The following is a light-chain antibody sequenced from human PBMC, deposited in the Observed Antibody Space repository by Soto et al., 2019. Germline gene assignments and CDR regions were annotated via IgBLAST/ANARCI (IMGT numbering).Light chain of an antibody. CDR2: DVN. CDR3: SSFTSSTTRV. Sequence: QSALTQPASVSGSPGQSITISCTGSSSDIGGYDYVSWYQQYPGKAPKLMIYDVNNRPSGVSNRFSGSKSGNTASLTISGLQADGEADYYCSSFTSSTTRVFGTGTKLTVL. V-gene: IGLV2-14*03. CDR1: SSDIGGYDY. J-gene: IGLJ1*01.